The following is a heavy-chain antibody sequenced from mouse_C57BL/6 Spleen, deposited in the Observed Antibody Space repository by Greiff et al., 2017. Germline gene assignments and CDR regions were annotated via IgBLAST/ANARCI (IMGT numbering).Heavy chain of an antibody. CDR1: GYTFTSYG. Sequence: VHLVESGAELARPGASVKLSCKASGYTFTSYGISWVKQRTGQGLEWIGEIYPRSGNTYYNEKFKGKATLTADKSSSTAYMELRSLTSEDSAVYFCARSYDGYEGKYYFDYWGQGTTLTVSS. CDR3: ARSYDGYEGKYYFDY. J-gene: IGHJ2*01. V-gene: IGHV1-81*01. CDR2: IYPRSGNT. D-gene: IGHD2-3*01.